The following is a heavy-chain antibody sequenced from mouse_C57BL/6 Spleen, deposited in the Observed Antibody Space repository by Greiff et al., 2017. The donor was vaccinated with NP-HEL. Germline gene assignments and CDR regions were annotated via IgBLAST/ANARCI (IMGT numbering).Heavy chain of an antibody. CDR3: AREGDGSSYVGYFDV. V-gene: IGHV5-16*01. Sequence: EVQRVESEGGLVQPGSSMKLSCTASGFTFSDYYMAWVRQVPEKGLEWVANINYDGSSTYYLDSLKSRFIISRDNAKNILYLQMSSLKSEDTATYYCAREGDGSSYVGYFDVWGTGTTVTVSS. D-gene: IGHD1-1*01. CDR1: GFTFSDYY. CDR2: INYDGSST. J-gene: IGHJ1*03.